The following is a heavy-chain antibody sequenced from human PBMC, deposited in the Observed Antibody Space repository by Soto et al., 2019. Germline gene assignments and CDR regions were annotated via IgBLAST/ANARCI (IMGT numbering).Heavy chain of an antibody. J-gene: IGHJ4*02. CDR1: GFTVSTNY. CDR3: ASDYGDFPFDS. V-gene: IGHV3-53*05. D-gene: IGHD4-17*01. CDR2: IYYGGST. Sequence: GGSLRLSCAVSGFTVSTNYMGWVRQAPGKGLEWVSIIYYGGSTYYADSVKGRFTISRDNSKNTLYLQMNTLRPEDTAVYYCASDYGDFPFDSWGQGTLVTVSS.